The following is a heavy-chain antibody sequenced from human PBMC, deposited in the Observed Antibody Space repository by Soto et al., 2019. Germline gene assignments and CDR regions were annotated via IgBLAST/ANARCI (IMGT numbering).Heavy chain of an antibody. CDR1: GGSFRGYS. J-gene: IGHJ5*02. D-gene: IGHD2-21*02. V-gene: IGHV4-34*01. CDR2: INHTGST. Sequence: TSETLSLTCAVYGGSFRGYSWTWIRQPPGKGLEWIGEINHTGSTNYNPSLKSRVTISVDTSKNQFSLKVNSVTAADTAVYYCARRRVMTLWFDPWGQGTLVTVSS. CDR3: ARRRVMTLWFDP.